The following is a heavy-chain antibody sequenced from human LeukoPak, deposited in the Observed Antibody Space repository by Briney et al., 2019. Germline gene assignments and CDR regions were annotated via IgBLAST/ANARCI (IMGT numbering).Heavy chain of an antibody. CDR2: IYHSGST. Sequence: SGTLSLTCAVTGASISNSNWWTWVRQPPGKGLEWIGEIYHSGSTNYKTSLKSRATISVDKFKNQFSLKLNSVTAADTAVYYCARAPPPYSSGYYYVGYYFDYWGQGTLVTVSS. V-gene: IGHV4-4*02. CDR3: ARAPPPYSSGYYYVGYYFDY. D-gene: IGHD3-22*01. J-gene: IGHJ4*02. CDR1: GASISNSNW.